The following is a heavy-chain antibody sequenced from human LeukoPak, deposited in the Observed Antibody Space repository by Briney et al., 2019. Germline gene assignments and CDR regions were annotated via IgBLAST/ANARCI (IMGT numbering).Heavy chain of an antibody. V-gene: IGHV3-20*04. CDR1: GFTFDDYG. CDR2: INWNGGST. D-gene: IGHD1-1*01. J-gene: IGHJ3*02. CDR3: AKGPVGYHAFDI. Sequence: GGSMRLSCAASGFTFDDYGMSWVRQAPGKGLEWVSGINWNGGSTGYADSVKGRFTISRDNAKNSLYLQMNSLRAEDTAVYYCAKGPVGYHAFDIWGQGTMVTVSS.